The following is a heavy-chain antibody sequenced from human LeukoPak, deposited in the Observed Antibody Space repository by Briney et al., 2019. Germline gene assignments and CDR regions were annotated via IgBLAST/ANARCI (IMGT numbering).Heavy chain of an antibody. D-gene: IGHD6-6*01. Sequence: SETLSLTCTVSGYSISSGYYWSWIRQPPGKGLEWIGEINHSGSTNYNPSLKSRVTISVDTSKNQFSLKLSSVTAADTAVYYCARRGARPYFQHWGQGTLVTVSS. J-gene: IGHJ1*01. CDR3: ARRGARPYFQH. CDR1: GYSISSGYY. V-gene: IGHV4-38-2*02. CDR2: INHSGST.